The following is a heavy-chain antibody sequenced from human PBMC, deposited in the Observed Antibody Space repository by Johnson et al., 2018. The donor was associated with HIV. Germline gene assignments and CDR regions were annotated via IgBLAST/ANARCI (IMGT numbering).Heavy chain of an antibody. CDR1: GFTFDDYG. CDR3: ARVRWQIQSVDVFDI. V-gene: IGHV3-20*04. J-gene: IGHJ3*02. D-gene: IGHD5-24*01. CDR2: MNWNGGST. Sequence: EQLEESGGGLVQPGRSLRLSCAASGFTFDDYGLSWVRQAPGKGLEWVSGMNWNGGSTGYADSVKGRCTISRDNSKNTLYLQMNSLRAEDTAVYYCARVRWQIQSVDVFDIWGQGTMVTVSS.